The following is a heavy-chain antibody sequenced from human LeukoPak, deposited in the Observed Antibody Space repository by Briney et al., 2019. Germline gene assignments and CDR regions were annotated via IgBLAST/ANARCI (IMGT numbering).Heavy chain of an antibody. D-gene: IGHD2-2*01. CDR1: GFTFSSYS. V-gene: IGHV3-21*01. CDR2: ISSSSSYI. CDR3: ARDLYRGYCSSTSCYFGGPGLDY. J-gene: IGHJ4*02. Sequence: GGSLRLSCAASGFTFSSYSMNWVRQAPGKGLEWVSSISSSSSYIYYADSVKGRFTISRDNAKNSLYLQMNSLRAEDTAVYYCARDLYRGYCSSTSCYFGGPGLDYWGQGTLVTVSS.